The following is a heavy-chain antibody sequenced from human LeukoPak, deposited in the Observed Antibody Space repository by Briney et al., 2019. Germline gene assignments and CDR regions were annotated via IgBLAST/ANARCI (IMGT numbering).Heavy chain of an antibody. J-gene: IGHJ4*02. CDR2: ISAYNGNT. D-gene: IGHD6-19*01. V-gene: IGHV1-18*01. CDR3: ARDSPSSGWYGVFPDNDY. Sequence: ASAKVSCKASGYTFTSYGISWVRQAPGQGLEWMGWISAYNGNTNYAQKLQGRVTMTTDTSRSTAYMELRSLRSDDTAVYYCARDSPSSGWYGVFPDNDYWGQGTLVTVSS. CDR1: GYTFTSYG.